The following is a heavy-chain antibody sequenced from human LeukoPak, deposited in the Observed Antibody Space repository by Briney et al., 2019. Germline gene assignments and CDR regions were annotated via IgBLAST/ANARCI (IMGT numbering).Heavy chain of an antibody. J-gene: IGHJ1*01. Sequence: GGSLRLSCVASGFTFSYHWMSWVRQAPGKGLEWVANVKEDGSEKYYVDSVKGRFTISRDNAKNSLYLQMNSLRAEDTAVYYCARERGGSSGHYQHWGQGTLSPSPQ. CDR2: VKEDGSEK. V-gene: IGHV3-7*01. CDR3: ARERGGSSGHYQH. D-gene: IGHD1-26*01. CDR1: GFTFSYHW.